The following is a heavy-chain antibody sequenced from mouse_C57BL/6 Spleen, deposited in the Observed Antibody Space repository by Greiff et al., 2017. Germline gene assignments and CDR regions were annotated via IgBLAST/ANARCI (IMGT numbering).Heavy chain of an antibody. V-gene: IGHV1-74*01. Sequence: QVQLQQPGAELVKPGASVKVSCKASGYTFTSYWMHWVKQRPGHGLEWIGRIHPSDSDTNYNPKFKGKATLTVDKSSSTAYMQLSSLTSEDSAVYYCAIYYGSNFYYFDYWGQGTTRTVSS. J-gene: IGHJ2*01. CDR1: GYTFTSYW. D-gene: IGHD1-1*01. CDR2: IHPSDSDT. CDR3: AIYYGSNFYYFDY.